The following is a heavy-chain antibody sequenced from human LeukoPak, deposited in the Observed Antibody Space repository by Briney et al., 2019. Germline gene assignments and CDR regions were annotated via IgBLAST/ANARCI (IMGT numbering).Heavy chain of an antibody. J-gene: IGHJ4*02. CDR1: GGTFSSYA. CDR2: IIPIFGTA. V-gene: IGHV1-69*13. Sequence: SVKVSCKASGGTFSSYAISWVRQAPGQGLEWMGGIIPIFGTANYAQKFQGRVTITADESTSTAYMELSSLRSEDTAVYYCARDPNDFWSGYGDWGQGTLVAVSS. D-gene: IGHD3-3*01. CDR3: ARDPNDFWSGYGD.